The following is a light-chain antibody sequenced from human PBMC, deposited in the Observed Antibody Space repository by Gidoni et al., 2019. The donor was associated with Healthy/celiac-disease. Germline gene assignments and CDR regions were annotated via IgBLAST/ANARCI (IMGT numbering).Light chain of an antibody. Sequence: QSVLTQPPSVSGAPGPRVTISCTGRSSNIGAGYDVHWYQQLPGTAPKLLIYGNSNRPSGVPDRFSGSKSGTSASLAITGLQAEDEADYSCQSYDSSLVFGGGTKLTVL. CDR3: QSYDSSLV. CDR1: SSNIGAGYD. J-gene: IGLJ3*02. CDR2: GNS. V-gene: IGLV1-40*01.